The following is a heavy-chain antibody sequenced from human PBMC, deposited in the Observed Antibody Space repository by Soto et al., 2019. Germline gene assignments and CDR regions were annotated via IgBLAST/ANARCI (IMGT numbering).Heavy chain of an antibody. CDR1: GGSVRDGSYY. J-gene: IGHJ5*02. V-gene: IGHV4-61*01. CDR3: AGYNWNYYFDP. D-gene: IGHD1-7*01. CDR2: IYHSGST. Sequence: SETLSLTCTVSGGSVRDGSYYWAWLRQPPGKALEWIGHIYHSGSTNYNPSLKSRVTISIDTSKSQFSLNLNSMTAADTAVYYCAGYNWNYYFDPWGQGTLVTVSS.